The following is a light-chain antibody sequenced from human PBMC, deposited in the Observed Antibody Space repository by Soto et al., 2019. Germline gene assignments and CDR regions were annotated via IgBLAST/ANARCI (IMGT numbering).Light chain of an antibody. Sequence: TFSLSPGVRPTLYYSASQTINSTLAWYQQKPGQTPRLLIYGASTRAAGIPARFSGSGSGTEFILTISSLQSEDSAVYYCQQYEHLKTFGQGTKVDIK. CDR1: QTINST. CDR3: QQYEHLKT. J-gene: IGKJ1*01. V-gene: IGKV3-15*01. CDR2: GAS.